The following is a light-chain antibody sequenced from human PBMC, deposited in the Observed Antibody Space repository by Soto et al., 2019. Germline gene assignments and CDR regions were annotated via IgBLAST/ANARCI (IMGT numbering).Light chain of an antibody. CDR3: NSDTRSSRYV. J-gene: IGLJ1*01. CDR1: SSDVGAYNF. Sequence: QSALTQPASVSGAPGQSITISCTGTSSDVGAYNFVSWYQQHPGKAPKLMIYGVTNRPAGVSDRFSGSKSGNTASLTISGLKAEDEADYYCNSDTRSSRYVFGTGTKVTVL. CDR2: GVT. V-gene: IGLV2-14*01.